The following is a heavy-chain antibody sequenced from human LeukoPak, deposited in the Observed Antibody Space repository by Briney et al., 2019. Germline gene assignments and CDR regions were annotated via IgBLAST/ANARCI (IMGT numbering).Heavy chain of an antibody. CDR3: VKDLVGYDSSGYRDY. D-gene: IGHD3-22*01. V-gene: IGHV3-53*01. CDR1: GFTVSSNS. J-gene: IGHJ4*02. CDR2: IYSDNT. Sequence: HPGGSLRLSCTVSGFTVSSNSMSWVRQAPGKGLEWVSFIYSDNTHYSDSVKGRFTISRDNSKNTLYLQMNSLRAEDTAVYYCVKDLVGYDSSGYRDYWGQGTLVTVSS.